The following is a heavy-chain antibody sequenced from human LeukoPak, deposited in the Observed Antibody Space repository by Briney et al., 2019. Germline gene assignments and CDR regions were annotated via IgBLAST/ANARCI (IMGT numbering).Heavy chain of an antibody. V-gene: IGHV3-74*01. CDR3: ARDIYDSSGYYYGPFDY. Sequence: RGSLRLSCAASGFTFSSYWMHWVRQAPGKGLVWVSHINTDGSSTSYADSVKGRFTISRDNAKNTLYLQMNSLRAEDTAVYYCARDIYDSSGYYYGPFDYWGQGTLVTVSS. CDR1: GFTFSSYW. D-gene: IGHD3-22*01. CDR2: INTDGSST. J-gene: IGHJ4*02.